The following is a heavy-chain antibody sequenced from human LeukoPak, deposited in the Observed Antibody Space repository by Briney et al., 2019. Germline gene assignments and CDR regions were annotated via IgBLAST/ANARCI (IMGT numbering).Heavy chain of an antibody. CDR3: AKAIRSDFWSGYYFDY. CDR1: GFTFDDYA. J-gene: IGHJ4*02. V-gene: IGHV3-9*03. CDR2: ISWNSGSI. Sequence: GRSLRLSCAASGFTFDDYAMHWLRQAPGKGLELVSGISWNSGSIGYADSVKGRFTISRDNAKNSLYLQMNSLRAEDMALYYCAKAIRSDFWSGYYFDYWGQGTLVTVSS. D-gene: IGHD3-3*01.